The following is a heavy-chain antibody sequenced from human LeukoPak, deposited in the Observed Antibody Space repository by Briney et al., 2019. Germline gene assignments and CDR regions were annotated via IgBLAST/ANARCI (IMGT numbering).Heavy chain of an antibody. J-gene: IGHJ4*02. CDR2: INPNSGGT. Sequence: YTFXXYYMXWVRQAPGXXLXWMGWINPNSGGTNYAQKFQGRVTMTRDXSISXAYMELSRLRSDDTAVYYCXXXAXXXXYWGXGXLXTVSS. CDR1: YTFXXYY. V-gene: IGHV1-2*02. CDR3: XXXAXXXXY.